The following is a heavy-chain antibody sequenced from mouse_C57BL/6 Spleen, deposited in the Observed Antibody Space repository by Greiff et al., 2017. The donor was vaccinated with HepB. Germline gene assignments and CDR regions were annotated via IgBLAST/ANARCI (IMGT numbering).Heavy chain of an antibody. J-gene: IGHJ2*01. CDR2: INPNNGGT. V-gene: IGHV1-18*01. CDR1: GYTFTDYN. D-gene: IGHD2-3*01. Sequence: EVQRVESGPELVKPGASVKIPCKASGYTFTDYNMDWVKQSHGKSLEWIGDINPNNGGTIYNQKFKDKATLTADKSSSTAYMQLSSLTSEDSAVYYCARSPDGYPYYWGQGTTLTVSS. CDR3: ARSPDGYPYY.